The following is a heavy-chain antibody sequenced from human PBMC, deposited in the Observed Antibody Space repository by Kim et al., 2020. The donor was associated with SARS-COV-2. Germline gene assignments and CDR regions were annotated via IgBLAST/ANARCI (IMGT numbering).Heavy chain of an antibody. J-gene: IGHJ4*02. V-gene: IGHV4-31*03. Sequence: SETLSLTCTVSGGSISSGGYYWSWIRQHPGKGLEWIGYIYYSGSTYYNPSLKSRVTISVDTSKNQFSLKLSSVTAADTAVYYCARGSGYCSSTSCAYYFDYWGQGTLVTVSA. CDR1: GGSISSGGYY. CDR3: ARGSGYCSSTSCAYYFDY. D-gene: IGHD2-2*01. CDR2: IYYSGST.